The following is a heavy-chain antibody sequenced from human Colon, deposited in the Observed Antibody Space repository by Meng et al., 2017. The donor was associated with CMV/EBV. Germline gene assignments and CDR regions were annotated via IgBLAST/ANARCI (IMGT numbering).Heavy chain of an antibody. J-gene: IGHJ4*02. Sequence: LSLTCAASGFSFRTSHMHWVRQAPGKGLEWVAYIWYDETEKSSADSVRGRFTVSRDNSRNTLYLQMSRLRVEDTGLYYCATDGGAWNLDHWGQGTLVTVSS. D-gene: IGHD1-1*01. CDR1: GFSFRTSH. CDR3: ATDGGAWNLDH. CDR2: IWYDETEK. V-gene: IGHV3-30*02.